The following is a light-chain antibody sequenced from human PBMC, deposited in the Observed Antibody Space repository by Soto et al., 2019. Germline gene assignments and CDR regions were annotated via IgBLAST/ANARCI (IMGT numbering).Light chain of an antibody. J-gene: IGKJ1*01. Sequence: EIVLTQSPGTLSLPPGERPALSWRASQSVSRYLAWYHQKPGQAHSLLIYAASSRATGIPDRFSASGSGTAVTLTISRLEPEDFGVYYCQQYNNWLGTFGQGTKV. CDR1: QSVSRY. CDR2: AAS. V-gene: IGKV3-20*01. CDR3: QQYNNWLGT.